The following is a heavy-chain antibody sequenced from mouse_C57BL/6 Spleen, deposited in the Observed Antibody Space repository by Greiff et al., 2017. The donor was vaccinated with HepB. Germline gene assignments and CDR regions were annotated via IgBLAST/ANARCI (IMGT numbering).Heavy chain of an antibody. CDR2: IDPSDSYT. V-gene: IGHV1-59*01. CDR3: APYRDAMDY. CDR1: GYTFTSYW. Sequence: VQLQQPGAELVRPGTSVKLSCKASGYTFTSYWMHWVKQRPGQGLEWIGVIDPSDSYTNYNQKFKGKATLTVDTSSSTAYMQLSSLTSEDSAVYYCAPYRDAMDYWGQGTSVTVSS. J-gene: IGHJ4*01. D-gene: IGHD2-10*01.